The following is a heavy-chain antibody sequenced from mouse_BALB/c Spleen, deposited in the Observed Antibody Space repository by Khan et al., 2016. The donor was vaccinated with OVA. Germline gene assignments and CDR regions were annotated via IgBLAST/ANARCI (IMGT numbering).Heavy chain of an antibody. CDR3: ARDGYSPWFAY. CDR1: GFNIKDYY. Sequence: EVQLQESGAVLVRPGALVKLSCKASGFNIKDYYMHWVKQRPEQGLVWIGRIDPENGDTIYDPKFQGKASITSDTSSNTAYLQLSSLTSEDTAVYYCARDGYSPWFAYWGQGTLVTVSA. D-gene: IGHD2-3*01. V-gene: IGHV14-1*02. CDR2: IDPENGDT. J-gene: IGHJ3*01.